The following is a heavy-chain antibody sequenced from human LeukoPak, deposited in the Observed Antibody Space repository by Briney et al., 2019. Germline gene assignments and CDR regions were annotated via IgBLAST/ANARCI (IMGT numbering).Heavy chain of an antibody. V-gene: IGHV4-34*01. D-gene: IGHD6-19*01. CDR2: INHSGST. CDR3: ARGRPADSSGWYHWRGWFDP. J-gene: IGHJ5*02. Sequence: SETLSLTCAVYGGSFSGYYWSWIRQPPGKGLEWIGEINHSGSTNYNPSLKSRVTISVDTSKNQFSLKLSSVTAADTAVYYCARGRPADSSGWYHWRGWFDPWGQGTLVTVSS. CDR1: GGSFSGYY.